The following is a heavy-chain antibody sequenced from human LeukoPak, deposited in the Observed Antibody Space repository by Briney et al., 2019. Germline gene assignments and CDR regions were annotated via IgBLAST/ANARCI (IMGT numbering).Heavy chain of an antibody. CDR1: GGSISSNSYY. D-gene: IGHD6-19*01. CDR2: IYYSGST. J-gene: IGHJ4*02. CDR3: ARFSSGWYSGDY. Sequence: SETLSLTCTVPGGSISSNSYYWGWIRQPPGKGLEWIGSIYYSGSTYYNPSLKSRVTISVDTSKKQFSPKLSSVTAADTAVYYCARFSSGWYSGDYWGQGTLVTVSS. V-gene: IGHV4-39*01.